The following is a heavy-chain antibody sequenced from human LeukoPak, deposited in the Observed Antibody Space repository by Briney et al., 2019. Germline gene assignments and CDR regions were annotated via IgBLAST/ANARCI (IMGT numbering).Heavy chain of an antibody. J-gene: IGHJ5*02. D-gene: IGHD3-3*01. CDR2: ITAYNGNT. V-gene: IGHV1-18*01. CDR3: ARDTYYDFWSGAIEFDP. CDR1: GYTFTSYG. Sequence: GASVKVSCKASGYTFTSYGISWVRQAPGQGLEWRGWITAYNGNTNYAQKLQGRVTMTTDTSTSTAYMELRSLRSDDTAVYYCARDTYYDFWSGAIEFDPWGQGTLVTVPS.